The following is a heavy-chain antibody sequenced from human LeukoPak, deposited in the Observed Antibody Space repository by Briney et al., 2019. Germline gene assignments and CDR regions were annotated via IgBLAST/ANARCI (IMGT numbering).Heavy chain of an antibody. Sequence: ASVKVSCKASGYIFTSYGISWVRQAPGQGLQWMGRISPYNGNTNYAEKFQGRVSMATDTSTTTAYMELGSLISDDTAVYYCARDRGRSGSYEGHRVFDYWGQGTLVTVSS. D-gene: IGHD1-26*01. CDR3: ARDRGRSGSYEGHRVFDY. J-gene: IGHJ4*02. V-gene: IGHV1-18*01. CDR1: GYIFTSYG. CDR2: ISPYNGNT.